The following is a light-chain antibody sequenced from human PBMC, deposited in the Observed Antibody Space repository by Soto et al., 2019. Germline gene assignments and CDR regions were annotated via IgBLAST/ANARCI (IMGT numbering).Light chain of an antibody. J-gene: IGLJ1*01. CDR3: CSYAGSYYYV. CDR1: SSYVGGYNY. CDR2: DVS. V-gene: IGLV2-11*01. Sequence: QSVLTQPRSVSGSPGQSVTISCTGTSSYVGGYNYVSWYQQHPGKAPNLMIYDVSKRPSGVPDRFSGSKSGNTASLTISGLQAEDEADYYCCSYAGSYYYVFGTGTKVTVL.